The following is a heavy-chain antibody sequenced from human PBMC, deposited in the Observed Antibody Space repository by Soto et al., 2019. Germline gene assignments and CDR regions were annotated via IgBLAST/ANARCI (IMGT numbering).Heavy chain of an antibody. CDR1: GLTFSNYA. J-gene: IGHJ4*02. Sequence: PGGSLGLSCATSGLTFSNYAMSGVRQAPGGGLEWVSSMSGSSITTYYADSVRGRFTISRDRSKNTLYLQMSSLRAEDTALYYCAKNQEPELPRVIDFCGQGTLVTVSS. CDR2: MSGSSITT. V-gene: IGHV3-23*01. D-gene: IGHD1-7*01. CDR3: AKNQEPELPRVIDF.